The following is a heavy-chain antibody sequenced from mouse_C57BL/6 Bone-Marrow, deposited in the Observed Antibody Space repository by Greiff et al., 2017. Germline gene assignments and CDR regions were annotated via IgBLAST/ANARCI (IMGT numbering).Heavy chain of an antibody. CDR3: ASRDDGYYGDAMDY. V-gene: IGHV3-6*01. Sequence: ESGPGLVKPSQSLSLTCSVTGYSITSGYYWNWIRQFPGNKLEWMGYISYDGSNNYNPSLKNRISITRDTSKNQFFLKLNYVTTEDTATYYCASRDDGYYGDAMDYWGQGTSVTVSS. D-gene: IGHD2-3*01. J-gene: IGHJ4*01. CDR1: GYSITSGYY. CDR2: ISYDGSN.